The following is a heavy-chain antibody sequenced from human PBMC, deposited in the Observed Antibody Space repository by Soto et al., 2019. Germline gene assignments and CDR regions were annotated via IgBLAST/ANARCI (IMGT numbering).Heavy chain of an antibody. CDR2: IDSTDRT. CDR3: ARVQVGASTDYFDC. J-gene: IGHJ4*02. D-gene: IGHD1-26*01. CDR1: GLTVSTNY. V-gene: IGHV3-53*01. Sequence: WSLRLSCAASGLTVSTNYMNWVRQAPGKGLEWVSIIDSTDRTYYADSVKGRFTISRDNSKNTLFLQMNGLRADDTAVYYCARVQVGASTDYFDCWGQGTMVTVYS.